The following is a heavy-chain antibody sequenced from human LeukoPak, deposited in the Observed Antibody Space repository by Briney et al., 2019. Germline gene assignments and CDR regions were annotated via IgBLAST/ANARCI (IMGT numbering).Heavy chain of an antibody. J-gene: IGHJ4*02. CDR3: ARDPRGFDY. CDR2: IYYSGST. V-gene: IGHV4-59*12. D-gene: IGHD3-10*01. Sequence: SETLSLTCTVSGGSISSYYWSWIRQPPGKGLEWIGYIYYSGSTNYNPSLKSRVTMSVDTSKNQFSLKLSSVTAADTAVYYCARDPRGFDYWGQGTLVTVSS. CDR1: GGSISSYY.